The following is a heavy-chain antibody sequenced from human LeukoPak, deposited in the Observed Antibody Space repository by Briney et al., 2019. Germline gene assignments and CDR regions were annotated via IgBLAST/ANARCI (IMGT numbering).Heavy chain of an antibody. V-gene: IGHV3-30*04. CDR3: ARGTYCSGGTCYFLIDY. D-gene: IGHD2-15*01. Sequence: PGGSLRLSCAASGFTFSSYAMHWVRQAPGKGLEWVAVISKDGGKKYYADSVKGRFTISRENSKNTLYLEMDSLSAEDTAVYYCARGTYCSGGTCYFLIDYWGQGTLVTVSS. CDR1: GFTFSSYA. CDR2: ISKDGGKK. J-gene: IGHJ4*02.